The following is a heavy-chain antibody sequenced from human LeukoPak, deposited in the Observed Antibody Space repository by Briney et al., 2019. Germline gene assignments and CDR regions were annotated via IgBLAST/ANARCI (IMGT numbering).Heavy chain of an antibody. D-gene: IGHD3-22*01. CDR1: GFTVSDSY. CDR2: IYADGST. CDR3: ARDGSLPRTYFYDSSGYHAF. Sequence: GRSLRLSCAVSGFTVSDSYTSWVRQGPGKGLEWVAVIYADGSTYHAESVKGRFSISRHNSRNIVYLQMNSLRAEDTALYYCARDGSLPRTYFYDSSGYHAFWGQGTLVTVSS. J-gene: IGHJ4*02. V-gene: IGHV3-53*01.